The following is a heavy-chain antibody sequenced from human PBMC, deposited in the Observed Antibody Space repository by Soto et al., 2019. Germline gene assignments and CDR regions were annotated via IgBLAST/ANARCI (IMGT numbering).Heavy chain of an antibody. CDR1: GFTFNAYT. Sequence: EVRLVESGGGLVKPGGSLRLSCILSGFTFNAYTMNWVRQAPGKGLEWVSSISSSSTYIYYADSVKGRFTISRDNTNNSPYLQMNSLTTDDTGLYYCASAVTMGWSPQGYWGQGTPVTVSS. J-gene: IGHJ4*02. CDR3: ASAVTMGWSPQGY. D-gene: IGHD4-17*01. V-gene: IGHV3-21*02. CDR2: ISSSSTYI.